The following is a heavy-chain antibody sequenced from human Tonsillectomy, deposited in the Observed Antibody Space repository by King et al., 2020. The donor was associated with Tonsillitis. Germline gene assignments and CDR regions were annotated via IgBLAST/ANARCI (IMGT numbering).Heavy chain of an antibody. CDR3: ARAVGAVAGTGFDY. Sequence: QLQESGPGLVKPSETLSLTCTVSGGSISSYYWSWIRQPPGKGLEWIGYIYYSGSTNYTPSLKSRVTISVDTSKNQFSLKLSSVTAADTAVYYCARAVGAVAGTGFDYWGQGTLVTVSS. V-gene: IGHV4-59*01. J-gene: IGHJ4*02. D-gene: IGHD6-19*01. CDR1: GGSISSYY. CDR2: IYYSGST.